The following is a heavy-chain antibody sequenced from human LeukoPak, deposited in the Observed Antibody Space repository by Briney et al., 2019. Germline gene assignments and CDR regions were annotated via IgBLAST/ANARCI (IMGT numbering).Heavy chain of an antibody. J-gene: IGHJ3*02. D-gene: IGHD2-15*01. V-gene: IGHV3-33*01. CDR3: AREADCTDGSCYRGAFDI. Sequence: PGRSLRLSCAASGFNFINYAMHWVRQAPGKGLEWVAVIWYDGGNRYYAVSVKGRFTISRDTSEDTLSLQMNSLRAEDTAVYYCAREADCTDGSCYRGAFDIWGHGTVITVSS. CDR1: GFNFINYA. CDR2: IWYDGGNR.